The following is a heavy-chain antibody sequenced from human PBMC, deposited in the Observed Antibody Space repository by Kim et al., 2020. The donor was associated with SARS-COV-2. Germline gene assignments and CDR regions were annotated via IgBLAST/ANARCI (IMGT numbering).Heavy chain of an antibody. D-gene: IGHD1-26*01. CDR2: IYSGGST. V-gene: IGHV3-53*01. CDR3: AREGVGGSPDYYYGMDV. J-gene: IGHJ6*02. Sequence: GGSLRLSCAASGFTVSSNYMSWVRQAPGKGLEWVSVIYSGGSTYYADSVKGRFTISRDNSKNTLYLQMNSLRAEDTAVYYCAREGVGGSPDYYYGMDVWGQGATVTVSS. CDR1: GFTVSSNY.